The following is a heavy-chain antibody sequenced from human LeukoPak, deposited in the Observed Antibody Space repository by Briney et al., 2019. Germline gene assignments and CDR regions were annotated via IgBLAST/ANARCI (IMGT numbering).Heavy chain of an antibody. V-gene: IGHV3-74*01. D-gene: IGHD3-9*01. CDR3: ARGAAFSLDWLADYYFDY. CDR1: GSTFSSYW. CDR2: INSDGSST. Sequence: GGSLRLSCAASGSTFSSYWMHWVRQAPGKGLVWVSRINSDGSSTSYADSVKGRFTISRDNAKNTLYLQMNSLRAEDTAVYYCARGAAFSLDWLADYYFDYWGQGTLVAVSS. J-gene: IGHJ4*02.